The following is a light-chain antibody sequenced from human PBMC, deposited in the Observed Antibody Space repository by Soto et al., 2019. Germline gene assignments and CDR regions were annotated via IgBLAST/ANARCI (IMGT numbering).Light chain of an antibody. CDR1: QSVSSSY. CDR3: QQYGSSR. CDR2: GAS. Sequence: EIVLTQSPGTLSLSPGERATLSCRASQSVSSSYLAWYQQKPGQAPRLLIYGASSRATGIPDRFSGSGSGTDFTLTISRLEPEEFALYYCQQYGSSRFGQGTKVEIK. V-gene: IGKV3-20*01. J-gene: IGKJ1*01.